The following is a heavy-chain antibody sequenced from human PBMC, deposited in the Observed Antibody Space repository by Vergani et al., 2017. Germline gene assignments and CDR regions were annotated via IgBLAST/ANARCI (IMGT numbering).Heavy chain of an antibody. V-gene: IGHV1-3*01. D-gene: IGHD5-24*01. Sequence: KFQGRVTITRDTSASTAYMELSSLRSEDTAVYYCARDPVGRDGYNWYFDLWGRGTLVTVSS. CDR3: ARDPVGRDGYNWYFDL. J-gene: IGHJ2*01.